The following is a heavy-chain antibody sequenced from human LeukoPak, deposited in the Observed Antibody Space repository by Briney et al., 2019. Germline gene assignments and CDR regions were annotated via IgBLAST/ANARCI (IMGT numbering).Heavy chain of an antibody. D-gene: IGHD1-7*01. CDR1: GYTFTSYY. CDR3: ASGISGTTGFDS. CDR2: SDPKSGAT. V-gene: IGHV1-2*02. J-gene: IGHJ5*01. Sequence: ASVKVSCKTSGYTFTSYYIHWLRQAPGQRLEWMGWSDPKSGATKYEHFQGRVTMTRDTSISTAYMELSRLRSDDTAVYSCASGISGTTGFDSWGQGTLVTVSS.